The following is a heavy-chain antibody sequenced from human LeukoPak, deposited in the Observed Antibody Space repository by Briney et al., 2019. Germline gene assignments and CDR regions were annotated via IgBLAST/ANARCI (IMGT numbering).Heavy chain of an antibody. Sequence: PGGSLRLSCAASGFTFSSFEMNWVRLAPGRGLEWVSHISSGGDTESYVDSVRGRFTMSRGNAKNLLFLQMNSLRAEDTAVYFCARDIVNGPFVMSLDHWGQGAQVTVSS. V-gene: IGHV3-48*03. CDR1: GFTFSSFE. CDR2: ISSGGDTE. D-gene: IGHD2-21*01. CDR3: ARDIVNGPFVMSLDH. J-gene: IGHJ4*02.